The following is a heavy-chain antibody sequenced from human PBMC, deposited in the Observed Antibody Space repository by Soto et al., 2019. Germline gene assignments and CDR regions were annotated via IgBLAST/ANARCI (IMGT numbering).Heavy chain of an antibody. V-gene: IGHV3-23*01. Sequence: EVQLLESGGGLVQPGGSLRLSCAASGFTFSTYAMNWVRQAPGKGLEWVSTITTSGGNTYYADSVQGRFTISRDNSKNTLYLTMNSLRAEDTAVYYCAWRYCTNGVCYTNYYYYLGVWGRGTTVTVSS. D-gene: IGHD2-8*01. J-gene: IGHJ6*03. CDR3: AWRYCTNGVCYTNYYYYLGV. CDR2: ITTSGGNT. CDR1: GFTFSTYA.